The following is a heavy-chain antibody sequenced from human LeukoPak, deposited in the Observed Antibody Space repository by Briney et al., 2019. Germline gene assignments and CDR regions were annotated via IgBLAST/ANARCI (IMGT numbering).Heavy chain of an antibody. CDR1: GGSISSYY. CDR2: IYNSGST. D-gene: IGHD4-17*01. J-gene: IGHJ3*02. CDR3: ARDDYGDDGWAFDI. Sequence: SETLSLTCTVSGGSISSYYWSWIRQPPGKGLEWIGRIYNSGSTNYNPSLKSRVTMSVDTSKNQFSLKLSSVTAADTAVYYCARDDYGDDGWAFDISGQGTMVTVSP. V-gene: IGHV4-4*07.